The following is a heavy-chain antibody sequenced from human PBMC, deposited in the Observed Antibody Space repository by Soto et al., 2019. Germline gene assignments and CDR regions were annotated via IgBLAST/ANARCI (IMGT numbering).Heavy chain of an antibody. CDR2: IDYNGVT. J-gene: IGHJ4*02. V-gene: IGHV4-39*01. CDR1: GASIRSRDYY. D-gene: IGHD2-2*01. Sequence: SETLSLTCSVSGASIRSRDYYWGWIRQTPGKGLEWIGNIDYNGVTYYNPSLKSRVTVSKDTSKNQFSLKVASVTAADTAIYYCGRVMIGTSRHTDSDYWGQGTQVTV. CDR3: GRVMIGTSRHTDSDY.